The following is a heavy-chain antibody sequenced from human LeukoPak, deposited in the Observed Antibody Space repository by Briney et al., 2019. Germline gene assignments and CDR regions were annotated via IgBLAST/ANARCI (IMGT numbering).Heavy chain of an antibody. CDR3: AGMVRGVPFLSLDF. CDR1: GGSISNYY. Sequence: SETLSLTCTVSGGSISNYYWSWIRQPPGKGLEWIGYIYDSGSPNYNPSLKSRVTLSLDTSRSQFSLKLSSVTAADTAVYYCAGMVRGVPFLSLDFWGQGALVTVSS. CDR2: IYDSGSP. V-gene: IGHV4-59*01. J-gene: IGHJ4*02. D-gene: IGHD3-10*01.